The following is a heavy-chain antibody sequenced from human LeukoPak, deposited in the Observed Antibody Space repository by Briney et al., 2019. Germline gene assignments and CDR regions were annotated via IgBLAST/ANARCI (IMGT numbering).Heavy chain of an antibody. Sequence: GGSLRLSCAASGFTFSSYAMHWVRQAPGKGLEWVAVISYDGSNKYYADSVKGRFTISRDNAKNSLYLQMNSQRAEDTAVYYCARDREEMATMNYFDYWGQGTLVTVSS. CDR2: ISYDGSNK. D-gene: IGHD5-24*01. CDR3: ARDREEMATMNYFDY. V-gene: IGHV3-30*04. CDR1: GFTFSSYA. J-gene: IGHJ4*02.